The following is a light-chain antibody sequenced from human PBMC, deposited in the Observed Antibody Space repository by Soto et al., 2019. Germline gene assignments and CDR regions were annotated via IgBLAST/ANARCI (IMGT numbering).Light chain of an antibody. CDR3: QQYNDWLP. V-gene: IGKV3-15*01. CDR2: GAS. J-gene: IGKJ4*01. CDR1: QSVSSN. Sequence: EIVMTQSPDTLSVSPGERATLSCRASQSVSSNLAWYQQKPGQAPRLLIYGASTRATGIPARFSGSGSGTEFTLTISSLQPEDFEVYYCQQYNDWLPFGGGTKVEI.